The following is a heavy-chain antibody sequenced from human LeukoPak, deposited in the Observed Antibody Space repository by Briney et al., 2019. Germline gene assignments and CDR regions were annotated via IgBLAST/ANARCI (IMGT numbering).Heavy chain of an antibody. J-gene: IGHJ4*02. Sequence: SETLSLTCTVSGGSISSSSYYWGWIRQPPGKGLEWIGSIYYSGSTYYNPSLKSRVTISVDTSKNQFSPKLSSVTAADTAVYYCARHPLYSGSYGHFDYWGQGTLVTVSS. CDR2: IYYSGST. D-gene: IGHD1-26*01. CDR1: GGSISSSSYY. V-gene: IGHV4-39*01. CDR3: ARHPLYSGSYGHFDY.